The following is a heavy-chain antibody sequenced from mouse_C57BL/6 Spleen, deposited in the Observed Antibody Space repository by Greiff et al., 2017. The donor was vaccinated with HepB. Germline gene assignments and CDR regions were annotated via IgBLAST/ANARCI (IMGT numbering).Heavy chain of an antibody. J-gene: IGHJ1*03. CDR2: IDPSDSYT. V-gene: IGHV1-50*01. Sequence: VQLQQPGAELVKPGASVKLSCKASGYTFTSYWMQWVKQRPGQGLEWIGEIDPSDSYTNYNQKFKGKATLTVDTSSSTAYMQLSSLTSEDSAVYYCASSLFDVWGTGTTVTVSS. CDR3: ASSLFDV. CDR1: GYTFTSYW.